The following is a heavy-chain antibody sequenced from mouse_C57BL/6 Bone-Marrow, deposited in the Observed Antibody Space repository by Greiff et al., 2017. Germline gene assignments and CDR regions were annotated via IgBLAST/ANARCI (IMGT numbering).Heavy chain of an antibody. J-gene: IGHJ1*03. CDR2: ISYSGST. V-gene: IGHV3-8*01. CDR1: GYSITSDY. D-gene: IGHD1-1*01. Sequence: VQLKESGPGLAKPSQTLSLTCSVTGYSITSDYWNWIRKFPGNKLEYMGYISYSGSTYYNPSLKSRISITRDTSKNQYYLQLNSLTTEDTATYYWARDPFSGSSYWYFDVWGTGTTVTVSS. CDR3: ARDPFSGSSYWYFDV.